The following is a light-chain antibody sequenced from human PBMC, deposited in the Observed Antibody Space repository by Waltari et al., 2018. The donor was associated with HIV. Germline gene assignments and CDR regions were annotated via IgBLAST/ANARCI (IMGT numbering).Light chain of an antibody. CDR3: QQVNSYPLT. Sequence: DIQLTQSPPFLSASPGDRVSIACRANQTISTYLAWYQQNPGKAPKLLLYGASILQTGVPSRFTGRGSGTEFHLTITSLQPEDFATYYCQQVNSYPLTFGRGTKVE. J-gene: IGKJ4*01. CDR2: GAS. CDR1: QTISTY. V-gene: IGKV1-9*01.